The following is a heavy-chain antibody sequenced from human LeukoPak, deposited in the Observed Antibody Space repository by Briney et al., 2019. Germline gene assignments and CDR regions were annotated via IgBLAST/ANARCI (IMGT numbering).Heavy chain of an antibody. D-gene: IGHD2-2*01. Sequence: GGSLRLSCAASGFTFSDYYMSWIRQAPGKGLEWVSYISSSGSTIYYADSVKGRFTISRDNAKNSLYLQMNSLRAEDTAVYYCARWAYCSSTSCSDYWGQGTLVTVSS. CDR3: ARWAYCSSTSCSDY. V-gene: IGHV3-11*04. CDR1: GFTFSDYY. J-gene: IGHJ4*02. CDR2: ISSSGSTI.